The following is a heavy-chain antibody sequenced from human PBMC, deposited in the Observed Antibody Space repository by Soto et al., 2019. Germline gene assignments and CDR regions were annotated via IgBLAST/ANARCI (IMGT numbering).Heavy chain of an antibody. CDR1: GYSFTSYW. CDR3: ARHRTVTSPLNYYYYYGMDV. V-gene: IGHV5-51*01. Sequence: GESLKISCKGSGYSFTSYWIGWVRQMPGKGLEWMGIIYPGDSDTRYSPSFQGQVTISADKSISTAYLQWSSLKASDTAMYYCARHRTVTSPLNYYYYYGMDVWGQGTTVTVSS. J-gene: IGHJ6*02. D-gene: IGHD4-4*01. CDR2: IYPGDSDT.